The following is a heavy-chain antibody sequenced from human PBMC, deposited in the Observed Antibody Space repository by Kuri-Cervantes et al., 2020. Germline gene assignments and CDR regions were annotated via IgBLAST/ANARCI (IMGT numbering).Heavy chain of an antibody. J-gene: IGHJ5*02. CDR1: GYTFTSYG. V-gene: IGHV1-18*01. Sequence: ASVNVSYKASGYTFTSYGISWVRQAPGQGLEWMGWISAYNGNTNYAQKLQGRVTMTTDTSTSTAYMELRSLRSDDTAVYYCARANWPTPGRPANWFDPWGQGTLVTVSS. CDR3: ARANWPTPGRPANWFDP. D-gene: IGHD7-27*01. CDR2: ISAYNGNT.